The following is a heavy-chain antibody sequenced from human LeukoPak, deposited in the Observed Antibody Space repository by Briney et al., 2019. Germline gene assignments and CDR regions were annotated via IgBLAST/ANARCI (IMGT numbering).Heavy chain of an antibody. CDR3: ARALTAMVDFDY. CDR1: GGSMSGYY. D-gene: IGHD5-18*01. CDR2: VYYGGGT. V-gene: IGHV4-59*01. J-gene: IGHJ4*02. Sequence: SETLSLTCTVSGGSMSGYYWIWIRQPPGKGLEWIGYVYYGGGTNYNPSLKSRVTISIDTSKSQFSLKLSSVSAADTAVYYCARALTAMVDFDYWGQGTLVTVSS.